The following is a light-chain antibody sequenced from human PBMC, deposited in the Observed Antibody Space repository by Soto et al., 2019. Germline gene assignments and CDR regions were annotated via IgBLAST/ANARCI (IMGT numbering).Light chain of an antibody. CDR1: QSVSRSY. Sequence: EIVLTQSPGTLSLSPGERATLSCRASQSVSRSYLAWYQHKPGQAPRLLIYRASNRAAGIPDRFSGSGSGTDFTLTISRLEPEDFAVYYCQQSGTFGQGTKVEIK. J-gene: IGKJ1*01. CDR3: QQSGT. CDR2: RAS. V-gene: IGKV3-20*01.